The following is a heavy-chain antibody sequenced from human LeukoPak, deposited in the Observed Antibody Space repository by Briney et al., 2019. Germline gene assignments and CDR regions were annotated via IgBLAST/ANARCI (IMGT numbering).Heavy chain of an antibody. Sequence: GGSLRLSCAASGFTFNIYSMSWVRQAPGKGLEWFSYISSGSGTIYYADSVKGRFAISGDNAKNALYLHMNTLRAEDTAVYYCAKRADSYGSAYYFDYWGQGTLVTVSS. CDR2: ISSGSGTI. V-gene: IGHV3-48*01. CDR1: GFTFNIYS. D-gene: IGHD5-18*01. J-gene: IGHJ4*02. CDR3: AKRADSYGSAYYFDY.